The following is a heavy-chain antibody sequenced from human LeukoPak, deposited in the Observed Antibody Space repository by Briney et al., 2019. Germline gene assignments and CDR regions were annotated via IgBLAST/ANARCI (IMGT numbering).Heavy chain of an antibody. CDR3: ARTSWGLREYYFDY. CDR1: GYTFTSYD. J-gene: IGHJ4*02. D-gene: IGHD5-12*01. Sequence: GASVKVSCKASGYTFTSYDINWVRQATGQGLEWMGWINPNSGGTNYAQKFQGRVTMTRDTSISTAYMELSRLRSDDTAVYYCARTSWGLREYYFDYWGQGTLVTVSS. V-gene: IGHV1-2*02. CDR2: INPNSGGT.